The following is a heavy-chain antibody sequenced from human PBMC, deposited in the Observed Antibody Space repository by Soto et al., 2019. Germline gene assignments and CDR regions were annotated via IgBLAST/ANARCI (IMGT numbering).Heavy chain of an antibody. J-gene: IGHJ4*02. D-gene: IGHD4-4*01. CDR3: VAGTTITTPYDSDY. Sequence: EVQLLESGGGLVQSGGSLRLSCAASGFTFSNSPVAWVRQAPGRGLEWVSSVGKSGEATYYADSVKGRFTISRDNSKNTLHLQMNSLTAEDTAVYYCVAGTTITTPYDSDYSGQGTLVTVSS. CDR1: GFTFSNSP. V-gene: IGHV3-23*01. CDR2: VGKSGEAT.